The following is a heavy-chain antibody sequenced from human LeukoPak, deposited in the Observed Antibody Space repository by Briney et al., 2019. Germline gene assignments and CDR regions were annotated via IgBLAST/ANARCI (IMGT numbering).Heavy chain of an antibody. CDR3: AKGSPPVD. CDR2: ISTTGGFS. J-gene: IGHJ4*02. CDR1: GFTFSDYY. Sequence: GGSLRLSCAASGFTFSDYYMTWIRRTPGKGLEWVSYISTTGGFSKYADSVRGRFTISRDNSKNSLYLQMNTLRPEDTAMYYCAKGSPPVDWGQGTLVTVSS. V-gene: IGHV3-11*03.